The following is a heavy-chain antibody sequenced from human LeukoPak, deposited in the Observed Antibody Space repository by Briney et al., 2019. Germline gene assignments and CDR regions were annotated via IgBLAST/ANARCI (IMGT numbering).Heavy chain of an antibody. CDR1: GFTFSSYA. Sequence: PGGSLRLSCAASGFTFSSYAMSWVGQAPGKGLEWVSSISGSGGSTYYADSVKGRFTISRDNSKNTLYLQMNSLRAEDTAVYYCAKPTFTITMIVVVPPFDYWGQGTLVTVSS. V-gene: IGHV3-23*01. D-gene: IGHD3-22*01. CDR2: ISGSGGST. CDR3: AKPTFTITMIVVVPPFDY. J-gene: IGHJ4*02.